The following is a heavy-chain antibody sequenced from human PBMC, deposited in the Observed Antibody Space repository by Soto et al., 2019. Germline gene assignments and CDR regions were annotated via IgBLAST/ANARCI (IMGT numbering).Heavy chain of an antibody. D-gene: IGHD3-3*01. J-gene: IGHJ6*04. CDR1: GFTFSSYA. V-gene: IGHV3-30-3*01. CDR2: ISYDGSNK. Sequence: GGSLRLSCAASGFTFSSYAMHWVRQAPGKGLEWVAVISYDGSNKYYADSVKGRFTISRDNSKNTLYLQMNSLRAEDTAVYYCARDRNFYVFWSGYYPTYYYYGMDVWGKGTRVTVSS. CDR3: ARDRNFYVFWSGYYPTYYYYGMDV.